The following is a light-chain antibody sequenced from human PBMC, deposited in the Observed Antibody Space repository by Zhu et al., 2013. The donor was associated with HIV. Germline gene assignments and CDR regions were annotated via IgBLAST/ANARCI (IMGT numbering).Light chain of an antibody. Sequence: DIQMTQSPSSLSASIGDRVTITCRASQRINSYLNWYQQKAGKAPKLLIYAASTLQSGVPSRSSGSGSGTDFTLTISSLQPDDFATYYCQQSFTSPRRTFGQGTKVEIK. CDR2: AAS. CDR3: QQSFTSPRRT. CDR1: QRINSY. V-gene: IGKV1-39*01. J-gene: IGKJ1*01.